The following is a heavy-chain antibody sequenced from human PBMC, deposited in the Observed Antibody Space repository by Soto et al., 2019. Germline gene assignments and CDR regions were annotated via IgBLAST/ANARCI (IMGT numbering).Heavy chain of an antibody. V-gene: IGHV3-21*01. CDR3: ARDGYDIAAPFVY. D-gene: IGHD6-6*01. CDR2: ISSSSSYI. CDR1: GGTFRSYS. J-gene: IGHJ4*02. Sequence: GGPLRHWCAAAGGTFRSYSRCWVPQSAGKGLEWVSSISSSSSYIYYADSVKGRFTISRDNAKNSLYLQMNSLRAEDTSVYYCARDGYDIAAPFVYWVQGTLVTV.